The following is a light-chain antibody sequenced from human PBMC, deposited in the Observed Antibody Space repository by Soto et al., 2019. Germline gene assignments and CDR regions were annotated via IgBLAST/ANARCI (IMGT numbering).Light chain of an antibody. CDR1: SSNIGAGYD. Sequence: QSVLTQPPSVSGAPGQRVTISCTGSSSNIGAGYDVHWYQQLPGTAPKLLIYGNSNRPSGVPDRFSGSKSGTSASLAITGLQAEDEADYSCQSYESSMSAHYVSGTGTKVT. CDR2: GNS. J-gene: IGLJ1*01. V-gene: IGLV1-40*01. CDR3: QSYESSMSAHYV.